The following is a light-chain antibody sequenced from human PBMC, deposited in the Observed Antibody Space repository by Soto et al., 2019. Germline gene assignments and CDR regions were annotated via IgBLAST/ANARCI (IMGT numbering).Light chain of an antibody. CDR2: GAS. V-gene: IGKV3-15*01. CDR3: RQYDTWPPAT. CDR1: QSVSSN. J-gene: IGKJ1*01. Sequence: EGVMTQSRDTLYVSPGERATLSCRASQSVSSNLAWYQQKPGQAPRLLIYGASTRATGIPLRFSGSGSGTDFTLTISSLQSEDFAVYYCRQYDTWPPATFGQGTKVDIK.